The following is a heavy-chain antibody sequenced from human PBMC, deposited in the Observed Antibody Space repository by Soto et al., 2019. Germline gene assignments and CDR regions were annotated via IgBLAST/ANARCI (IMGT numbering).Heavy chain of an antibody. CDR1: GFTFSSYG. CDR2: IWYDGSNK. V-gene: IGHV3-33*01. CDR3: ARDGDEIRYNWNYPYYFDY. J-gene: IGHJ4*02. Sequence: GGSLRLSCAASGFTFSSYGMHWVRQAPGKGLEWVAVIWYDGSNKYYADSVKGRFTISRDNSKNTLYLQMNSLRAEDTAVYYCARDGDEIRYNWNYPYYFDYWGQGTLVTVSS. D-gene: IGHD1-7*01.